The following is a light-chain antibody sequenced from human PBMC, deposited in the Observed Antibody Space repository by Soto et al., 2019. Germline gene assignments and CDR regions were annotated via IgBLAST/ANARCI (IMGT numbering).Light chain of an antibody. V-gene: IGKV3-20*01. CDR2: GAS. CDR1: QSVSSSY. CDR3: QQYGSSPRT. Sequence: EIVLTQSPGTLSLSPGERAXLSCRASQSVSSSYLAWYQQKPGQAPRLLIYGASSRATGIPDRFSGSGSGTDFTLTISRLEPEDFAVYYCQQYGSSPRTFGQGTKVDIK. J-gene: IGKJ1*01.